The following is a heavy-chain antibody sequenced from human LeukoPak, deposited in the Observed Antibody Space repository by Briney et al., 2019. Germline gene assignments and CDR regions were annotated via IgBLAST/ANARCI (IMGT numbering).Heavy chain of an antibody. V-gene: IGHV3-21*01. CDR1: GFTFSSYS. D-gene: IGHD6-13*01. CDR3: ARLSGIAAAIDY. J-gene: IGHJ4*02. Sequence: SGGSLRLSCAASGFTFSSYSMNWVRQAPGKGLEWVSSISSSGSYIYYADSVKGRFTISRDNAKNSLYLQMNSLRAEDTAVYYCARLSGIAAAIDYWGQGTLVTVSS. CDR2: ISSSGSYI.